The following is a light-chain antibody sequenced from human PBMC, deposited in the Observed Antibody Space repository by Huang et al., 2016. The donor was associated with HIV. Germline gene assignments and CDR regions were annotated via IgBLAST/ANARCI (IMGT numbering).Light chain of an antibody. CDR3: RQRSNWLT. Sequence: EIVLTQSPATLSSSPGERATLSCRASQSVSSYLDWYQQKPGQAPRLLIYYASNRATCVPARFSGSGSGTDFSLTISSLEPEDFAVYYCRQRSNWLTFGGGTKVEIK. J-gene: IGKJ4*01. CDR1: QSVSSY. CDR2: YAS. V-gene: IGKV3-11*01.